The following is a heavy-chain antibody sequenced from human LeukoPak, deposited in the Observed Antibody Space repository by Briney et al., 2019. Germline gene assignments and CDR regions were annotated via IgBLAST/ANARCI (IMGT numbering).Heavy chain of an antibody. CDR1: GCTFTSYD. V-gene: IGHV1-8*01. CDR2: MNPNSGNT. J-gene: IGHJ6*02. CDR3: ARVPDPRRFYYYYGMDV. Sequence: ASVKVSCKASGCTFTSYDINWVRQATGQGLEWMGWMNPNSGNTGYAQKFQGRVTMTRNTSISTAYMELSSLRSEDTAVYYCARVPDPRRFYYYYGMDVWGQGTTVTVSS.